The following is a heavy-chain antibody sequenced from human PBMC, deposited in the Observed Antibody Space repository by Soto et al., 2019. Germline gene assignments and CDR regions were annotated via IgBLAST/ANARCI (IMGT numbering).Heavy chain of an antibody. CDR2: IIPIFGTA. D-gene: IGHD2-15*01. CDR1: GGTFSSYA. J-gene: IGHJ6*02. V-gene: IGHV1-69*13. CDR3: ARLRRDCSGGSCPPGVYYYYGMDV. Sequence: GASVKVSCKASGGTFSSYAISWVRQAPGQGLEWMGGIIPIFGTANYAQKFQGRVTITADESTSTAYMELSSLRSEGTAVYYCARLRRDCSGGSCPPGVYYYYGMDVWGQGTTVTVSS.